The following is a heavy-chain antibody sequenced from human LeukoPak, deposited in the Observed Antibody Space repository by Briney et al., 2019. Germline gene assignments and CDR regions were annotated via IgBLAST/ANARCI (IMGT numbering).Heavy chain of an antibody. D-gene: IGHD3-3*01. CDR1: GGSISSYY. CDR3: ARLARFLEWLTQHEQIDY. Sequence: SETLSLTCTVSGGSISSYYWSWIRQPPGKGLEWIGSIYYSGSTYYNPSLKSRVTISVDTSKNQFSLKLSSVTAADTAVYYCARLARFLEWLTQHEQIDYWGQGTLVTVSS. CDR2: IYYSGST. J-gene: IGHJ4*02. V-gene: IGHV4-59*05.